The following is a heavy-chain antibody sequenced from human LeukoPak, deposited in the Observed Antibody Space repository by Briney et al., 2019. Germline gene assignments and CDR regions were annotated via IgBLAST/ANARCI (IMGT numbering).Heavy chain of an antibody. D-gene: IGHD3-22*01. CDR3: ARDLVGGWDDSSGYYYGYFDY. J-gene: IGHJ4*02. V-gene: IGHV3-30-3*01. CDR2: ISYDGNTK. Sequence: GGPLRLSCAASGFTSAIYAMHWVRQAPGKGLYGVAVISYDGNTKYYAASVKGRFTISRDNSKNTLYLQMNSLRAEDTAVYYCARDLVGGWDDSSGYYYGYFDYWGQGTLVTVSS. CDR1: GFTSAIYA.